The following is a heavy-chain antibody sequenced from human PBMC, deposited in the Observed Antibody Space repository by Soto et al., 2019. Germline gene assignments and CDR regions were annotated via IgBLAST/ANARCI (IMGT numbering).Heavy chain of an antibody. CDR2: IYYSGST. CDR3: ARGGLGYCSGGSCYSGWFDP. D-gene: IGHD2-15*01. Sequence: QVQLQESGPGLVKPSQTLSLTCTVSGGSISSGGYYWSWIRQHPGKGLEWIGYIYYSGSTYYNPSLKSRVTISVDTSKNQFSLKLSSVTAADTAVYYCARGGLGYCSGGSCYSGWFDPWGQGTLVTVSS. CDR1: GGSISSGGYY. J-gene: IGHJ5*02. V-gene: IGHV4-31*03.